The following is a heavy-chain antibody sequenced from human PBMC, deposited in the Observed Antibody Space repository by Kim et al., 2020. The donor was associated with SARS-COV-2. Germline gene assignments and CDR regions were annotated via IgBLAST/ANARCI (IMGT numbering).Heavy chain of an antibody. CDR2: ISAYNGNT. CDR1: GYTFTSYG. CDR3: AREFPWRAYYGSGGDY. Sequence: ASVKVSCKASGYTFTSYGISWVRQAPGQGLEWMGWISAYNGNTNYAQKLQGRVTMTTDTSTSTAYMELRSLRSDDTAVYYCAREFPWRAYYGSGGDYWGQGTLVTVSS. J-gene: IGHJ4*02. D-gene: IGHD3-10*01. V-gene: IGHV1-18*01.